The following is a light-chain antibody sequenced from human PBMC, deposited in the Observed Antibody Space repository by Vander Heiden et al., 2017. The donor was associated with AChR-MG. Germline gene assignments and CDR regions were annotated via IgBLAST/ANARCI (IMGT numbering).Light chain of an antibody. CDR2: LNSDGSH. V-gene: IGLV4-69*01. Sequence: QLALTQSPSASASLGASIKLTCTLSSGHNTYAIAWHQHQPDKGPRYLMKLNSDGSHDKGDGVPDRFSGSSSGAERYLTISSLQSEDEADYHCQTWDTDFVIFGEGTKLTVL. CDR1: SGHNTYA. J-gene: IGLJ2*01. CDR3: QTWDTDFVI.